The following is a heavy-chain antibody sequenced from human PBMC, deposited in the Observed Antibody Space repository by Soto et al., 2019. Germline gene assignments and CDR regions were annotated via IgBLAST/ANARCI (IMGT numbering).Heavy chain of an antibody. CDR3: ARVGRGDGYNGHYFDY. CDR1: GDSISSYY. Sequence: SETLSLTCTVSGDSISSYYWSWIRQPPGKGLEWIGYIYYSGSTNYNPSLKSRVTISVDTSKNQFSLKLSSVTAADTAVYYCARVGRGDGYNGHYFDYWGQGTLVTVSS. J-gene: IGHJ4*02. V-gene: IGHV4-59*08. D-gene: IGHD3-10*01. CDR2: IYYSGST.